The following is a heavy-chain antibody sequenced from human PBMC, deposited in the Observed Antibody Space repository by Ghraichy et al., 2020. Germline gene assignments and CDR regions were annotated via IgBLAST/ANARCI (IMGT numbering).Heavy chain of an antibody. CDR3: ARDEDTAMVLNFDY. V-gene: IGHV1-18*01. D-gene: IGHD5-18*01. Sequence: ASVKVSCKASGYTFTSYGISWVRQAPGQGLEWMGWISAYNGNTNYAQKLQGRVTMTTNTSTSTAYMELRSLRSDDTAVYYCARDEDTAMVLNFDYWGQGTLVTVSS. CDR2: ISAYNGNT. CDR1: GYTFTSYG. J-gene: IGHJ4*02.